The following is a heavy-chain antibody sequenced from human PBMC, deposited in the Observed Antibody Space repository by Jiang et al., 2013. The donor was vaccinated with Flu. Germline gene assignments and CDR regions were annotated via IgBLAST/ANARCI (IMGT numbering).Heavy chain of an antibody. CDR2: IDPSDSST. D-gene: IGHD1-1*01. CDR1: GYSFSTYY. J-gene: IGHJ6*02. CDR3: ARQGTATTVDYYYYSMDV. Sequence: KGSGYSFSTYYITWVRQMPGRGLEWMGRIDPSDSSTDFSPSFQGHVSMSVDRSIRTVYLQWSSLQASDTAMYYCARQGTATTVDYYYYSMDVWGRRDHGHRLL. V-gene: IGHV5-10-1*01.